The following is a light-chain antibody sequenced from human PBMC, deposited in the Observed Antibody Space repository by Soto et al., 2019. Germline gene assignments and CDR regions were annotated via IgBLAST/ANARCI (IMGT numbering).Light chain of an antibody. Sequence: DIQLTQSPSFLSASVGDRVTITCRASQSISSHVAWYRQNSGKAPMLLIYAASTLQSGVPSRFSGSGSGTEFTLTISSLHPEDFATYYCQHLDSFPLAFGGGTTVEI. CDR3: QHLDSFPLA. CDR2: AAS. V-gene: IGKV1-9*01. CDR1: QSISSH. J-gene: IGKJ4*01.